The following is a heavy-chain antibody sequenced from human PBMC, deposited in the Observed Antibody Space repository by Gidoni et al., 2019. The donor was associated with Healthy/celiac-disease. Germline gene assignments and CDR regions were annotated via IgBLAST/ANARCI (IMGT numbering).Heavy chain of an antibody. CDR2: ISYDGSNK. CDR1: GFTFRSYA. CDR3: ASDPGRVVPAANYYYGMDV. D-gene: IGHD2-2*01. Sequence: QVQLVESGGGVVQPGRSLRLSCAASGFTFRSYAMPWGRQAPGKGLGWVAGISYDGSNKYYADSVKGRFTISRDNSKNTLYLQMNSLRAEDTAVYYCASDPGRVVPAANYYYGMDVWGQGTTVTVSS. V-gene: IGHV3-30-3*01. J-gene: IGHJ6*02.